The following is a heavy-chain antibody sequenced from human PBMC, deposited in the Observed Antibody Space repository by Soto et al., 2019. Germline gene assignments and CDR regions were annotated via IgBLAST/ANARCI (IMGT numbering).Heavy chain of an antibody. CDR3: GMDV. Sequence: GGSLRLSCVVSGFSFGRYGIHWVRQAPGKGLEWVAWVSYDGRNRNYADSLKARLTNSRDNSKDTAFLQMNSLGPDDPSVYYYGMDVWGQGTTVTVSS. V-gene: IGHV3-30*03. J-gene: IGHJ6*02. CDR1: GFSFGRYG. CDR2: VSYDGRNR.